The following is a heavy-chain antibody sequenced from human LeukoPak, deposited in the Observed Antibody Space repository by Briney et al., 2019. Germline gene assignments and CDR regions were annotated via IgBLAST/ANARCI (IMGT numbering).Heavy chain of an antibody. V-gene: IGHV3-23*01. D-gene: IGHD4-17*01. CDR2: ISGSGGST. CDR1: GFTFSSYG. Sequence: PGGSLRLSCAASGFTFSSYGMSWVRQAPGKGLEWVSAISGSGGSTYYADSVKGRFTISRDNSKNTLYLQMNSLRAEDTAVYYCANSVYGDYGSFDYWGQGTLVTVSS. J-gene: IGHJ4*02. CDR3: ANSVYGDYGSFDY.